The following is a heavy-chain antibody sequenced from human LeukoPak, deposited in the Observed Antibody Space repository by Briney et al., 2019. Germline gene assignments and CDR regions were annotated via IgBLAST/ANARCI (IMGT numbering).Heavy chain of an antibody. J-gene: IGHJ3*02. Sequence: PSQTLSLTCTVSGGSISSSNWWSWVRQPPGKGLEWIGYIYYSGNTNYNPSLKSRVTISIDTSKNQFSLKLSSVTAADTAVFYCARGQWLAEDVFDIWGHGTMVTVSS. V-gene: IGHV4-4*02. D-gene: IGHD6-19*01. CDR2: IYYSGNT. CDR1: GGSISSSNW. CDR3: ARGQWLAEDVFDI.